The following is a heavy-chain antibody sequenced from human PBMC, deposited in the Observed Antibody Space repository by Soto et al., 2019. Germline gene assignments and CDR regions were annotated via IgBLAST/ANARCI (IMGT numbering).Heavy chain of an antibody. CDR3: ARGVVAAAGTGYYYYGMDV. Sequence: PGGSLRLSCAASGFTFSSYDMHWVRQATGKGLEWVSAIGTAGDTYYPGSVKGRFTISRENAKNSLYLQMNSLRAEDTAVYYCARGVVAAAGTGYYYYGMDVWGQGTTVTVSS. V-gene: IGHV3-13*01. J-gene: IGHJ6*02. D-gene: IGHD6-13*01. CDR1: GFTFSSYD. CDR2: IGTAGDT.